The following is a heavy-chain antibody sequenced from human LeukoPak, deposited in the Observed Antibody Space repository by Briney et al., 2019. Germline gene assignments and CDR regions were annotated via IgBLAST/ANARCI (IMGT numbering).Heavy chain of an antibody. V-gene: IGHV4-34*01. J-gene: IGHJ4*02. CDR1: GGSFSGYY. CDR3: ASFRWGVGFEY. D-gene: IGHD3-16*01. CDR2: INHSGST. Sequence: KSSETLSLTCAVYGGSFSGYYWSCIRQPPGKGLEWIGEINHSGSTNYNPPLKSRLTISVDTSKNQFSLKLNSVTAADTAVYYCASFRWGVGFEYWGQGTLVTVSS.